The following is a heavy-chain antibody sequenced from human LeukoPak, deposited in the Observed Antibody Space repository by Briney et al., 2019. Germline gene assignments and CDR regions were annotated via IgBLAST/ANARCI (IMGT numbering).Heavy chain of an antibody. Sequence: SVKVSCKASGGTFSSYAISWVRQAPGQGLEWMGRIIPILGIANYAQKFQGRVTITADKSTSTAYMELSSLRSEDTAVYYCARATMVRGVRAFDIWGQGTMVTVSS. D-gene: IGHD3-10*01. CDR3: ARATMVRGVRAFDI. CDR1: GGTFSSYA. J-gene: IGHJ3*02. V-gene: IGHV1-69*04. CDR2: IIPILGIA.